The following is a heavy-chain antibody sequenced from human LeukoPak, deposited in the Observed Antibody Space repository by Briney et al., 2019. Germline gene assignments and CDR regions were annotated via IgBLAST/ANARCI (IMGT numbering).Heavy chain of an antibody. CDR1: GFTFSSYA. Sequence: GGSLRLSCAASGFTFSSYAMHWVRQAPGKGLEWVAVISYDGSNKYYAESVKGRFTISRDNSKNTLYLQLNSLRPDDTAVYYCAGDQLAYSGYDTLFDYWGQGTLVTVSS. CDR2: ISYDGSNK. D-gene: IGHD5-12*01. CDR3: AGDQLAYSGYDTLFDY. J-gene: IGHJ4*02. V-gene: IGHV3-30*04.